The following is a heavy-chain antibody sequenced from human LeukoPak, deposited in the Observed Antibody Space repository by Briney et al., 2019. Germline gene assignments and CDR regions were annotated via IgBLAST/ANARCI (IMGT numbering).Heavy chain of an antibody. V-gene: IGHV1-8*01. D-gene: IGHD3-22*01. Sequence: ASVKVSCKASGYTFTSYDINWVRQATGQELEWMGWMNPNSGNTGYAQKFQGRVTMTRNTSISTAYMELSSLRSEDTAVYYCARGGGDTYYYDVNWFDPWGQGTLVTVSS. CDR2: MNPNSGNT. J-gene: IGHJ5*02. CDR1: GYTFTSYD. CDR3: ARGGGDTYYYDVNWFDP.